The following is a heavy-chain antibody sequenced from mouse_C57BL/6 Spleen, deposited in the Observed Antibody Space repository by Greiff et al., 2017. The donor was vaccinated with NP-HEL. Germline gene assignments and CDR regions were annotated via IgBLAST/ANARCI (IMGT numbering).Heavy chain of an antibody. CDR2: IYPGSGNT. CDR3: ARDYYGSSLDY. V-gene: IGHV1-76*01. J-gene: IGHJ2*01. Sequence: VKLMESGAELVRPGASVKLSCKASGYTFTDYYINWVKQRPGQGLEWIARIYPGSGNTYYNEKFKGKATLTAEKSSSTAYMQRSSLTSEDSAVYFCARDYYGSSLDYWGQGTTLTVSS. CDR1: GYTFTDYY. D-gene: IGHD1-1*01.